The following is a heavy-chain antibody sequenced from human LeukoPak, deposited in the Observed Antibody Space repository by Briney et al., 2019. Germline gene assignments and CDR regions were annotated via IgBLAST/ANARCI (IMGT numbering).Heavy chain of an antibody. V-gene: IGHV1-46*01. CDR1: GYTFTSYY. CDR3: ARGFQGYYYYGMDV. Sequence: ASVKVSCKASGYTFTSYYMHWVRRAPGQGLDWVGIINPSAGSTTYAQKFQGRVTMTRDTSTSTVYMEMSSLRSEDTAVYYCARGFQGYYYYGMDVWGQGTTVTVS. CDR2: INPSAGST. J-gene: IGHJ6*02.